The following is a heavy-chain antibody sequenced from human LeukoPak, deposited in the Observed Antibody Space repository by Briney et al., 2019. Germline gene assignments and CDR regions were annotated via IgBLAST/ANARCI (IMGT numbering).Heavy chain of an antibody. V-gene: IGHV3-53*01. CDR1: GFTFSSYG. D-gene: IGHD6-6*01. CDR2: IYSGGST. Sequence: GGSLRLSCAASGFTFSSYGMHWVRQAPGKGLEWVSVIYSGGSTYYADSVKGRFTISRDNSKNTLYLQMNSLRAEDTAVYYCARGTPEYDYWGQGTLVTVSS. J-gene: IGHJ4*02. CDR3: ARGTPEYDY.